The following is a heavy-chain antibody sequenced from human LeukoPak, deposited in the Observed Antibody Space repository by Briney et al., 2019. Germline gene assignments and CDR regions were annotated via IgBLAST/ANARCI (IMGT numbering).Heavy chain of an antibody. J-gene: IGHJ6*03. CDR2: IFHSQTT. CDR1: GYSISGLYY. V-gene: IGHV4-38-2*02. CDR3: ARDHCSSTSCRFNYYYYYMDV. D-gene: IGHD2-2*01. Sequence: SETLSLTCTVSGYSISGLYYWAWIRQPPGRGLEWIGNIFHSQTTYYNPSLQSRVTISVDTSKNQFSLKLSSVTAADTAVYYCARDHCSSTSCRFNYYYYYMDVWGKGTTVTISS.